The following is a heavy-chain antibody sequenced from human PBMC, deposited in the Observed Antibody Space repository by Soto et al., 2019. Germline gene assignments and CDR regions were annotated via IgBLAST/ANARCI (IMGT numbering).Heavy chain of an antibody. J-gene: IGHJ5*02. D-gene: IGHD1-1*01. CDR2: IYATGTT. CDR3: VRDGTKTLRDWFDP. Sequence: PSETLSLTCTVSVASISGFYWSFIRKSAGKGLDWIGRIYATGTTDYNPSLKSRVMMSVDTSKKQFSLKLRSVTAADTAVYYCVRDGTKTLRDWFDPWGQGISVTGSS. V-gene: IGHV4-4*07. CDR1: VASISGFY.